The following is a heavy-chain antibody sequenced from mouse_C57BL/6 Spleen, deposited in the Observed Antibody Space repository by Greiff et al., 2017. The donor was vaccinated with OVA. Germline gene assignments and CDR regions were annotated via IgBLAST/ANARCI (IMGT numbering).Heavy chain of an antibody. Sequence: EVQLQQSGPELVKPGASVKIPCKASGYTFTDYNMDWVKQSHGKSLEWIGDINPNNGGTIYNQKFKGKATLTVDKSSSTAYMELRSLTSEDTAVYYCARANDGYYPFFDYWGQGTTLTVSS. J-gene: IGHJ2*01. CDR3: ARANDGYYPFFDY. D-gene: IGHD2-3*01. CDR2: INPNNGGT. V-gene: IGHV1-18*01. CDR1: GYTFTDYN.